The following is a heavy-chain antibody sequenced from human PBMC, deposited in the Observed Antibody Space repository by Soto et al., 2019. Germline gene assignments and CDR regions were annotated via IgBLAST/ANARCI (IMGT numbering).Heavy chain of an antibody. Sequence: EVQLVESGGGLVQPGGSLRLSCAASGFTFSDHYMDWVRQAPGKGLEWVARSRNRVNSTTTEYAASVKGRFTISRDESKSSLYLQMNSLKIEDTAVYYCTRGLLGGAPSYTFHGMDVWGQGSTVTVSS. V-gene: IGHV3-72*01. CDR2: SRNRVNSTTT. CDR1: GFTFSDHY. CDR3: TRGLLGGAPSYTFHGMDV. J-gene: IGHJ6*01. D-gene: IGHD1-26*01.